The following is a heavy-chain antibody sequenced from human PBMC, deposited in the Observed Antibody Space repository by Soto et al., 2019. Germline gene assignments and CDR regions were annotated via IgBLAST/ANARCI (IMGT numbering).Heavy chain of an antibody. J-gene: IGHJ5*02. CDR1: GGSFSGCY. D-gene: IGHD3-3*01. CDR2: INHSGST. CDR3: ARVGGGLTIFGVVTHNWFDP. Sequence: SETLSLTCAVYGGSFSGCYWSWIRQPPGKGLEWIGEINHSGSTNYNPSLKSRVTISVDTSKNQFSLKLSSVTAADTAVYYCARVGGGLTIFGVVTHNWFDPWGQGTLVT. V-gene: IGHV4-34*01.